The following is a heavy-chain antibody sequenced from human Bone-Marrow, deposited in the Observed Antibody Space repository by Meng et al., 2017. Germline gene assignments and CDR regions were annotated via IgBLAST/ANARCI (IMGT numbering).Heavy chain of an antibody. Sequence: SEILSPTFSVSGASISNYYWNWLRQPPGKRLEWSGRTYVGGSTYYNPSLKSRVPISVDTSKNQSSLKLSSATAAETAVCYCARAPSSWGPGGLGQDALDIWGQGTMVTVSS. CDR3: ARAPSSWGPGGLGQDALDI. V-gene: IGHV4-4*07. CDR2: TYVGGST. D-gene: IGHD6-13*01. CDR1: GASISNYY. J-gene: IGHJ3*02.